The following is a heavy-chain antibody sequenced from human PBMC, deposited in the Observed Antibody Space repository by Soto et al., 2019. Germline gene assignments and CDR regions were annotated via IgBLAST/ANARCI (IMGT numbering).Heavy chain of an antibody. D-gene: IGHD4-17*01. CDR1: GGSISSSSYY. CDR3: ARSGKYGDYTLFDY. Sequence: PSETLSLTCTVSGGSISSSSYYWSWIRQPPGKGLEWIGYIYYSGSTNYNPSLKSRVTISVDTSKNQFSLKLSSVTAADTAVYYCARSGKYGDYTLFDYWGQGTLVTVSS. CDR2: IYYSGST. V-gene: IGHV4-61*01. J-gene: IGHJ4*02.